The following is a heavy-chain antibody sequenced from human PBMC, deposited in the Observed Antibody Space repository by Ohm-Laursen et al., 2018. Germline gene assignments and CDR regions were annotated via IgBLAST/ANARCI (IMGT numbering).Heavy chain of an antibody. V-gene: IGHV3-23*01. CDR3: AKGRVNTNGLLDY. D-gene: IGHD2-8*01. CDR1: GFTFSSYW. Sequence: SLRLSCAASGFTFSSYWMSWVRQAPGKGLEWVSAVIGNAGNTYYADSVKGRFTISRDNSKNTLYLQMNSLRAEDTAVYYCAKGRVNTNGLLDYWGQGTLVTVSS. J-gene: IGHJ4*02. CDR2: VIGNAGNT.